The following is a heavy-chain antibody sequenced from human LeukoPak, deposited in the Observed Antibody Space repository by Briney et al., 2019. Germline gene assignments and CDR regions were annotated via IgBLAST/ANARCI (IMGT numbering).Heavy chain of an antibody. V-gene: IGHV3-33*01. CDR3: AREHVLLWFGELKRSGMDV. Sequence: GGSLRLSCAASGFTFSSYGMHWVRQAPGKGLEWVAVIWYDGSNKYYADSVKGRFTISRDNSKNTLYLQMNSLRAEDTAVYYCAREHVLLWFGELKRSGMDVWGKGTTVTVSS. D-gene: IGHD3-10*01. CDR2: IWYDGSNK. J-gene: IGHJ6*04. CDR1: GFTFSSYG.